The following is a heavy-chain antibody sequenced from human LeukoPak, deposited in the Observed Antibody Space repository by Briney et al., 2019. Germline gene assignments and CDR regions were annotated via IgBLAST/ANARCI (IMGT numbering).Heavy chain of an antibody. CDR2: INHSGST. V-gene: IGHV4-34*01. D-gene: IGHD7-27*01. CDR1: GGSFSGYY. J-gene: IGHJ3*02. CDR3: ARPLGAYPRSDAFDI. Sequence: SETLSLTCAVYGGSFSGYYWSWIRQPPGKGLEWIGEINHSGSTNYSPSLKSRVTISVDTSKNQFSLKLSSVTAADTAVYYCARPLGAYPRSDAFDIWGQGTMVTVSS.